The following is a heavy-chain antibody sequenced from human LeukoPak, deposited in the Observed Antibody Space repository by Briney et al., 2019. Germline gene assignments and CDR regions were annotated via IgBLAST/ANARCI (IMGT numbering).Heavy chain of an antibody. D-gene: IGHD6-13*01. Sequence: GASVTVSCTASGYTFTGYYMHWVRQAPGQGLEWMGWINPNSGGTNYAQKFQGRVTMTRDTSISTAYMELSRLRSDDTAVYYCARGSPTTGIQPADYWGQGTLVTVSS. J-gene: IGHJ4*02. CDR3: ARGSPTTGIQPADY. CDR1: GYTFTGYY. CDR2: INPNSGGT. V-gene: IGHV1-2*02.